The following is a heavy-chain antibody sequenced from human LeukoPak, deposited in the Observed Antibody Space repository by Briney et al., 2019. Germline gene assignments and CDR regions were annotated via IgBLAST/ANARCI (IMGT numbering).Heavy chain of an antibody. J-gene: IGHJ5*02. CDR3: ASLGTLVP. CDR1: GFTFSTYL. Sequence: GGSLRLSCAASGFTFSTYLMHWVRQAPGKGLVWVSRINTDGSITTYADSVKGRFTISRDNAKNTLYLQMNSLRDEDTAVYYCASLGTLVPWVQGTLVTVSS. CDR2: INTDGSIT. D-gene: IGHD3-9*01. V-gene: IGHV3-74*01.